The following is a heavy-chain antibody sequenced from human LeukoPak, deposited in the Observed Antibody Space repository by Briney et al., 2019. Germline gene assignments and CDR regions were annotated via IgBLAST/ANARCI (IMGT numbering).Heavy chain of an antibody. CDR2: IYYSGST. V-gene: IGHV4-59*08. CDR3: ARQLWCDY. D-gene: IGHD4/OR15-4a*01. Sequence: SETLSLTCTVSGGSISSYYWSWIRQPPGKGLEWIGYIYYSGSTNYNPSLKSRVTISVDTSKNQFSLKLSSVTAADTAVYYCARQLWCDYWGQGTLVTVSS. J-gene: IGHJ4*02. CDR1: GGSISSYY.